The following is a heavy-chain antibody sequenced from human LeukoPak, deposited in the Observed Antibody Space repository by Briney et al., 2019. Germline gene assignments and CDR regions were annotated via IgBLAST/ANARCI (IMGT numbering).Heavy chain of an antibody. J-gene: IGHJ3*02. D-gene: IGHD4-23*01. CDR2: IYSGGNT. Sequence: PGGSLRLSCAASGFTVSSNYMSWVRQAPGKGLEWVSVIYSGGNTYYADSVRGRFTVSRDNSKNTLYLQMNSLRVEDTAVYYCATLTVVTDLDAFDIWGQGTMVTVSS. V-gene: IGHV3-53*01. CDR3: ATLTVVTDLDAFDI. CDR1: GFTVSSNY.